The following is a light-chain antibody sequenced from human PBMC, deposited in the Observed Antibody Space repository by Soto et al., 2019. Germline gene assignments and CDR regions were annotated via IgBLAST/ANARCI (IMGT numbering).Light chain of an antibody. CDR1: SSNIGAGYA. Sequence: QPVLTQPPSVSGAPGQRVTISCTGSSSNIGAGYAVHWYQQLPGTAPKLLIYGNNNRPSGVPDRFSGSKSGTSASLAITGLQAEDEADYYCQSYDSSLSGGMFGGGTQLTVL. V-gene: IGLV1-40*01. CDR3: QSYDSSLSGGM. J-gene: IGLJ3*02. CDR2: GNN.